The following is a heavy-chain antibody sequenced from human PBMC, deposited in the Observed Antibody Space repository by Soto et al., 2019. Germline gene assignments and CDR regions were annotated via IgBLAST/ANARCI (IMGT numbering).Heavy chain of an antibody. V-gene: IGHV4-59*01. CDR2: IYYSGST. Sequence: SETLSLTCTVSGGSISSYYWSWIRQPPGKGLEWIGYIYYSGSTNYNPSLKSRVTLSVDTSKNQFSLKLSSVTAAATAVFYCASEQYDYDSSGYRNWFDPWGQGTLVTVSS. D-gene: IGHD3-22*01. CDR1: GGSISSYY. CDR3: ASEQYDYDSSGYRNWFDP. J-gene: IGHJ5*02.